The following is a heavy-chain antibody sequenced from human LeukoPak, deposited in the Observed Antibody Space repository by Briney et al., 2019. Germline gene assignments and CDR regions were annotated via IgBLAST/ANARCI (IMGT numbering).Heavy chain of an antibody. D-gene: IGHD1-26*01. CDR3: ARGVIVGATTPFDY. CDR1: GGTFSSYA. J-gene: IGHJ4*02. CDR2: IIPIFGTA. Sequence: SVKVSCKASGGTFSSYAISWVRQAPGQGLEWMGGIIPIFGTANYAQKFQGRVTITADEPTSTAYMELSSLRSEDTAVYYCARGVIVGATTPFDYWGQGTLVTVSS. V-gene: IGHV1-69*13.